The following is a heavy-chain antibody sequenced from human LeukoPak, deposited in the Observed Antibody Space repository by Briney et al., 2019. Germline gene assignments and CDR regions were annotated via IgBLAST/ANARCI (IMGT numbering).Heavy chain of an antibody. CDR1: GGTFSSYA. CDR2: IIPIFGTA. Sequence: SVKVSCKASGGTFSSYAISWVRQAPGQGLEWMGGIIPIFGTANYAQKFQGRVTITADESTSTANMELSSLRSEDTAVYYCAISPGSSGLFDPWGQGTLVTVSS. CDR3: AISPGSSGLFDP. D-gene: IGHD6-19*01. V-gene: IGHV1-69*13. J-gene: IGHJ5*02.